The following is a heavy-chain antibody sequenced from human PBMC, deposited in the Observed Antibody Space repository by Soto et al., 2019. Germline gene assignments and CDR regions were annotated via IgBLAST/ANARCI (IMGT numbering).Heavy chain of an antibody. V-gene: IGHV3-23*01. CDR2: IGGNGVTT. CDR1: GFTFGSYA. Sequence: EVQLLESGGGLVQPGGSLRLSCAASGFTFGSYAWSWVRQAPGKGLDWVSTIGGNGVTTFYADSVKGRFTISRDVSKNTVFLQRSSLRAEDTAVYYCAKSSRYCSGGGCFYYFDYWGQGTLVTVSS. J-gene: IGHJ4*02. CDR3: AKSSRYCSGGGCFYYFDY. D-gene: IGHD2-15*01.